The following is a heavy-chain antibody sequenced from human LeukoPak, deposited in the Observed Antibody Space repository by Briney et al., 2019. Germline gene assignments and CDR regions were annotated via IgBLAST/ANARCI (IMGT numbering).Heavy chain of an antibody. Sequence: SGPTLLQPTQPLTLTFTFSGFSLTTRGGGVGWIRQPPGKALEWLALIYWDDDARYSPSLQSRLTIAKATSKNQVVLTMTNMDPVDTATYFCAHRPNFQYYFDSWGQGTLVTVSS. CDR1: GFSLTTRGGG. J-gene: IGHJ4*02. V-gene: IGHV2-5*02. CDR2: IYWDDDA. CDR3: AHRPNFQYYFDS. D-gene: IGHD4/OR15-4a*01.